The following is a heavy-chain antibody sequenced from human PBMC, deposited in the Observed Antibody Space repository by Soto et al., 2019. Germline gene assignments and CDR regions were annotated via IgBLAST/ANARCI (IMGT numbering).Heavy chain of an antibody. Sequence: QVQLVQSGAEVKEPGSSVNVSCKTSGGTFGNTAVTWVRQVPGQGLEGIGGIVPLFGTANYAQKFRGRVMITADESTSTAYMDLSSLRSDDTAIYYCARDGDPGYSFWSGPLGGGRFDPWGQGPLVTVSS. J-gene: IGHJ5*02. D-gene: IGHD3-3*01. CDR3: ARDGDPGYSFWSGPLGGGRFDP. CDR2: IVPLFGTA. V-gene: IGHV1-69*12. CDR1: GGTFGNTA.